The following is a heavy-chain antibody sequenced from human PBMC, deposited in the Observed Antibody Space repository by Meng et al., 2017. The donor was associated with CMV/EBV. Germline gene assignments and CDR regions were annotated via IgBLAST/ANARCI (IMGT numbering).Heavy chain of an antibody. D-gene: IGHD3-22*01. V-gene: IGHV4-39*01. CDR2: IYYSGST. CDR1: GGSISSSSYY. CDR3: ARLIRTYYYDSSGYERDY. Sequence: SETLSLTCTASGGSISSSSYYWGWIRQPPGKGLEWIGSIYYSGSTYYNPSLKSRVTISVDTSKNQFSLKLSSVTAADTAAYYCARLIRTYYYDSSGYERDYWGQGTLVTVSS. J-gene: IGHJ4*02.